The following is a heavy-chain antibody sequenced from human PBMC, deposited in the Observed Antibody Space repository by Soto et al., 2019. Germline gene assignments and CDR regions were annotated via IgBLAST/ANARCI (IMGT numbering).Heavy chain of an antibody. CDR1: GGSISSYY. Sequence: QVQLQESGPRLVKPSETLSLTCIVSGGSISSYYWSWIRQPPGKGLEWIGYIYYSGNTNYIPSLKSRVTISVDTSKNQFSLKLSSVTAADTAVYYCARAVLPATAPFDYWGQGTLVTVSS. CDR3: ARAVLPATAPFDY. D-gene: IGHD2-2*01. J-gene: IGHJ4*02. CDR2: IYYSGNT. V-gene: IGHV4-59*01.